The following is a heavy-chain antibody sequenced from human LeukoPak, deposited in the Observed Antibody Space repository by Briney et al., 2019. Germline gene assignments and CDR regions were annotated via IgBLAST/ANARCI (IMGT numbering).Heavy chain of an antibody. CDR3: AKTPPSYGR. J-gene: IGHJ1*01. Sequence: GGSLRLSCAVSGFTFDDYAMDWVRQAAGKGLEWVSLISGDAATTYYGDAVKGRFTISRDNSKNSLYLQMNSLRTEDTALYYCAKTPPSYGRWGQGTLVTASS. CDR2: ISGDAATT. V-gene: IGHV3-43*02. CDR1: GFTFDDYA. D-gene: IGHD1-14*01.